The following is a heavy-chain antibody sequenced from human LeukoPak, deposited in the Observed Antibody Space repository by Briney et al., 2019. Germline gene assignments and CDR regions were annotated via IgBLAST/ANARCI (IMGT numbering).Heavy chain of an antibody. J-gene: IGHJ6*03. CDR1: GFTFSSYE. CDR3: ARVLGATTEYYYYYMDV. Sequence: GGSLRLSCAASGFTFSSYEMNWVRQAPGKGLEWVSYISSSGSTIYYADSVKGRFTISRDNAKNSLYLQMNSLRAEDTAVYYCARVLGATTEYYYYYMDVWGKGTTVTVS. CDR2: ISSSGSTI. D-gene: IGHD1-26*01. V-gene: IGHV3-48*03.